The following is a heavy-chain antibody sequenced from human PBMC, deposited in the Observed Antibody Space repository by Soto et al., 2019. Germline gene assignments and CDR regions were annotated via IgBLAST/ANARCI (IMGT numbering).Heavy chain of an antibody. CDR2: IKQDGSEK. D-gene: IGHD3-9*01. Sequence: PGGSLRLSCAASGFTFSSYWMSWVRQAPGKGLEWVANIKQDGSEKYYVDSVKGRFTISRDNAKNSLYLQMNSLRAEDTAVYYCAREGYYDILTAPEESRWFDPWGQGTLVTVSS. J-gene: IGHJ5*02. CDR3: AREGYYDILTAPEESRWFDP. CDR1: GFTFSSYW. V-gene: IGHV3-7*01.